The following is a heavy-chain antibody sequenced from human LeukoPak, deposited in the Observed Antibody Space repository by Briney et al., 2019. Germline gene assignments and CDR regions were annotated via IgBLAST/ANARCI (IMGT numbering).Heavy chain of an antibody. V-gene: IGHV3-74*01. CDR2: INSDGSAT. J-gene: IGHJ4*02. CDR1: GFSFSTHW. CDR3: GSLTVVARDH. Sequence: PGGSLRLSCETSGFSFSTHWMLWVRQAPGKGLVYVAQINSDGSATAYADSVKGRFTISRDNAKYTLYLEMSSLRAEDTAVYYCGSLTVVARDHWGQGTQVTVSS. D-gene: IGHD3-22*01.